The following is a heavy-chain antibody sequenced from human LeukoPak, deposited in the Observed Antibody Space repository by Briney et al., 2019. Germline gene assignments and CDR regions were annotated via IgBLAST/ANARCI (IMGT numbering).Heavy chain of an antibody. V-gene: IGHV3-23*01. CDR2: ISRSGGST. CDR1: GFTFNNYA. J-gene: IGHJ4*02. CDR3: AKEGDYYNSIVPNY. Sequence: GGSLRLSCAASGFTFNNYAMTWVRQASGKGLEWASAISRSGGSTYYADSVKGRFTISKDNSKTTLYLQMNSLRAEDTAVYYCAKEGDYYNSIVPNYWGQGTLVTVSS. D-gene: IGHD3-22*01.